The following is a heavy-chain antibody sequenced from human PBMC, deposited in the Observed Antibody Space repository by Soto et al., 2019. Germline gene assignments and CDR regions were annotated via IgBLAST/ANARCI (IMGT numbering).Heavy chain of an antibody. CDR1: GYTFTSCG. CDR2: ISAYNGNT. CDR3: ARDPGEYYDILTGYLALDY. J-gene: IGHJ4*02. V-gene: IGHV1-18*01. Sequence: ASVKVSCRASGYTFTSCGISWVRQAPGQGIEWVGWISAYNGNTNYAQKLEGRVTMTTDTSTSTAYMELRSLRSDDTAVYYCARDPGEYYDILTGYLALDYWGQGTLVTVPQ. D-gene: IGHD3-9*01.